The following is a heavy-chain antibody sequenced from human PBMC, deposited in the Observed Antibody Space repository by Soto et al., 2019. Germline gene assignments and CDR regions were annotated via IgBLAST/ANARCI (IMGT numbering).Heavy chain of an antibody. CDR2: IYYRAMP. CDR1: GGSITRGDYY. V-gene: IGHV4-30-4*01. D-gene: IGHD1-7*01. J-gene: IGHJ4*02. CDR3: ARGSELLFYYFDS. Sequence: PSETLSLTCNVSGGSITRGDYYWSWLRQPPGKGLEWIGYIYYRAMPYYNPSLKSRVAISVDTSKNQFSLSMTSVTAADTAVYYCARGSELLFYYFDSWGQGTPVTVSS.